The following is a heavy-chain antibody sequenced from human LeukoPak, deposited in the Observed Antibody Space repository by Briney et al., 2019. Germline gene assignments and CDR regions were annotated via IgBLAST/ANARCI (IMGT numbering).Heavy chain of an antibody. J-gene: IGHJ3*02. CDR2: IYYSGST. CDR1: GGSISSSSYY. V-gene: IGHV4-39*01. D-gene: IGHD2-15*01. CDR3: ARYPYDCSGGSCYPDAFDI. Sequence: SETLSLTCTVSGGSISSSSYYWGWIRQPPGKGLERIGSIYYSGSTYYNPSLKSRVTISVDTSKNQFSLKLSSVTAADTAVYYCARYPYDCSGGSCYPDAFDIWGQGTMVTVSS.